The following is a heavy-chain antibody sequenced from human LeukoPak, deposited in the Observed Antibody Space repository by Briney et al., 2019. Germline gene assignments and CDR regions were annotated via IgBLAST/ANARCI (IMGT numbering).Heavy chain of an antibody. CDR3: AKLGRDVVTAYDTLAIDY. V-gene: IGHV3-23*01. J-gene: IGHJ4*02. D-gene: IGHD2-21*02. Sequence: GGSLSLSCAASGFTFSSYAMSWVRQAPGKGLEWVSAISGSGGSTYYADSVKGRFTISRDNSKNTLYLQMNSLRAEDTAVYYCAKLGRDVVTAYDTLAIDYWGQGTLVTVSS. CDR1: GFTFSSYA. CDR2: ISGSGGST.